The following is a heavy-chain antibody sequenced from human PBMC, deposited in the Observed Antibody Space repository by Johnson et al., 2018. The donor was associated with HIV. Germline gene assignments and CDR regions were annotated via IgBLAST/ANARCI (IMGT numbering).Heavy chain of an antibody. V-gene: IGHV3-66*03. J-gene: IGHJ3*02. CDR2: IYSGGRT. CDR1: GFTVSSNY. CDR3: ARDNGAVAGPEGAFDI. D-gene: IGHD6-19*01. Sequence: VQLVESGGGLIQPGGSLRLSCAASGFTVSSNYMNWVRQAPGKGLEWVSVIYSGGRTYYADSVKGRFTISRDNSKNTLYLQMNSLRAEDTAVYYCARDNGAVAGPEGAFDIWGQGTMVTVSS.